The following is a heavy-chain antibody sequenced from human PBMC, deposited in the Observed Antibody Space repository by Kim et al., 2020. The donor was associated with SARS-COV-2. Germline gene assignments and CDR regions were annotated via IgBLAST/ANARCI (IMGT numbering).Heavy chain of an antibody. J-gene: IGHJ4*02. CDR3: ARGYGSGNIDFDY. D-gene: IGHD3-10*01. V-gene: IGHV1-8*01. Sequence: YAQKFQGRGTMTGNPSISTAYMELSSLGSDDTAVYYCARGYGSGNIDFDYWGQGTLVTVSS.